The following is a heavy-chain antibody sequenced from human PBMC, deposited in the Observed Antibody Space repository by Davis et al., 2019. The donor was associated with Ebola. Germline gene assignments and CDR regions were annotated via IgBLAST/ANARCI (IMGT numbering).Heavy chain of an antibody. V-gene: IGHV3-23*01. CDR2: ISVYGNGGST. Sequence: PGGSLRLSCAASGFSFSSSAMSWVRQAPGKGLEWVSSISVYGNGGSTYYADSVKGRFTISRDNSKNTLYLQMNSLRAEDTAVYYCARRAGYGNNWNDAFGIWGQGTMVTVSS. CDR3: ARRAGYGNNWNDAFGI. J-gene: IGHJ3*02. CDR1: GFSFSSSA. D-gene: IGHD5-24*01.